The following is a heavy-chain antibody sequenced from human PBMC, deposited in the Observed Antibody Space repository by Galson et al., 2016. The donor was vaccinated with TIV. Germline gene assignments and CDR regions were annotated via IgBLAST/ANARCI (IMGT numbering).Heavy chain of an antibody. D-gene: IGHD1-1*01. CDR3: ARAADTWNDVPFDY. V-gene: IGHV1-2*04. Sequence: SVKVSCKASGYTFTGNYMHWVRQAPGQGLEWMGWINPKSGDTSYAQKFQDWVNMTRDMSISRVYMELSRLRSDDTAVYYCARAADTWNDVPFDYWGQGTLVTVSS. CDR2: INPKSGDT. J-gene: IGHJ4*02. CDR1: GYTFTGNY.